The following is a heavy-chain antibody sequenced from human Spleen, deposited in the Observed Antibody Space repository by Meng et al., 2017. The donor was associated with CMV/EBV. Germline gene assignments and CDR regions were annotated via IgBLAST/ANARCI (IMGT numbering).Heavy chain of an antibody. CDR1: GYTFTDYY. Sequence: ASVKVSCKASGYTFTDYYIHWVRQAPGQGLEWMGWINPNSGGTNYAQKFQGRVTMTRDTSVTTAYMELSRLRSDDTAVYYCARAWGEITIFGVAPYYYGMDVWGQGTTVTVSS. V-gene: IGHV1-2*02. D-gene: IGHD3-3*01. CDR3: ARAWGEITIFGVAPYYYGMDV. J-gene: IGHJ6*02. CDR2: INPNSGGT.